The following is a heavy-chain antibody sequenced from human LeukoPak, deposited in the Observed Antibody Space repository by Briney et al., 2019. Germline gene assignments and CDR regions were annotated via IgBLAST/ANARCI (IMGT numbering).Heavy chain of an antibody. J-gene: IGHJ6*03. Sequence: SETLSLTCAVYGGPFSGYYWSWIRQPPGKGLEWIGEINHSGSTNYNPSLKSRVTISVDTSKNQFSLKLSAVTAADTAVYYCARVGSGSYLNYYYYMDVWGKGTTVTVSS. CDR1: GGPFSGYY. D-gene: IGHD1-26*01. CDR3: ARVGSGSYLNYYYYMDV. CDR2: INHSGST. V-gene: IGHV4-34*01.